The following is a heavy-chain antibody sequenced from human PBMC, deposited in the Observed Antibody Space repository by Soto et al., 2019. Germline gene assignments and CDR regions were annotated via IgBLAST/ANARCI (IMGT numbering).Heavy chain of an antibody. CDR2: ISYDGSNK. V-gene: IGHV3-30*18. J-gene: IGHJ6*02. D-gene: IGHD2-2*01. CDR1: GFTFSSYG. CDR3: AKDHCSSTSCYFSYYYYGMDV. Sequence: QVQLVESGGGVVQPGRSLRLSCAASGFTFSSYGMHWVRQAPGKGLEWVAVISYDGSNKYYADSVKGRFTISRDNSKNTLYLQMNSLRAEDKAVYYCAKDHCSSTSCYFSYYYYGMDVWGQGTTVTVSS.